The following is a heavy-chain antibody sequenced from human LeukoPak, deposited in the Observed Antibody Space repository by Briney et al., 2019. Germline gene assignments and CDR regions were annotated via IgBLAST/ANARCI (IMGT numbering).Heavy chain of an antibody. V-gene: IGHV3-48*01. Sequence: GGSLRLSCAASGFTFSNYDMSWVRQAPGKGLAWVSYISSSGSTIYYADSVKGRFTISRDNARNSLYLQMNSLRAEDTAVYYCARARYRGDAFDIWGQGTVVTVSS. D-gene: IGHD3-16*02. CDR1: GFTFSNYD. CDR2: ISSSGSTI. J-gene: IGHJ3*02. CDR3: ARARYRGDAFDI.